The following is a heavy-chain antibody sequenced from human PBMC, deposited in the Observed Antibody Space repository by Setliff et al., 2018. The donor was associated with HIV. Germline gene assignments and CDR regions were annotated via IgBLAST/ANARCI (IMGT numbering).Heavy chain of an antibody. V-gene: IGHV1-69*01. Sequence: KVSCKASGGIFSNYAINWVRLAPGQGLEWMGGIIPIFGTADYAQRFQGRVTITADESTSTAYMELSSLRSADTAVYYCARGDMIAFGGVGPFDYWGQGTLVTVS. CDR1: GGIFSNYA. CDR2: IIPIFGTA. CDR3: ARGDMIAFGGVGPFDY. D-gene: IGHD3-16*01. J-gene: IGHJ4*02.